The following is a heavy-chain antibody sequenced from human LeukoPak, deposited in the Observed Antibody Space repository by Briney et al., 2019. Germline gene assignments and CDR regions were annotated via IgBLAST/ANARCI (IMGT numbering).Heavy chain of an antibody. CDR3: ARDLGFLEWLPGRY. CDR1: GYTFTSCA. V-gene: IGHV7-4-1*02. Sequence: ASVKVSCKASGYTFTSCAMNWVRQAPGQGLEWMGWINTNTGNPTYAQGFTGRFVFSLDTSVSTAYLQISSLKAEDTAVYYCARDLGFLEWLPGRYWGQGTLVTVSS. CDR2: INTNTGNP. J-gene: IGHJ4*02. D-gene: IGHD3-3*01.